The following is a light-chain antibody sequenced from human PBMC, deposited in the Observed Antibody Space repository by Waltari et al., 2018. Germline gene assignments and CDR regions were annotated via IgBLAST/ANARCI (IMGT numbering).Light chain of an antibody. CDR2: GKH. CDR3: SSRDSSNRPHVL. V-gene: IGLV3-19*01. CDR1: SLENYY. Sequence: SSDLTQDPAVSVTLGQTVRITCQGDSLENYYAAWYQQKPGQAPILVIYGKHYRPSGRPDRFSGSSSGNTASLTITGAQAEDEADYFCSSRDSSNRPHVLFGGGTKLTVL. J-gene: IGLJ2*01.